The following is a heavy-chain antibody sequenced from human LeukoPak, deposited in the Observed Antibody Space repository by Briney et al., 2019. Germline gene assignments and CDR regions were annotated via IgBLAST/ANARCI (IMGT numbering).Heavy chain of an antibody. D-gene: IGHD6-19*01. CDR2: IYYSEST. J-gene: IGHJ3*02. V-gene: IGHV4-59*08. CDR3: ASPGGRWGAFDI. CDR1: GGSISIYY. Sequence: SETLSLTCTVSGGSISIYYWSWVRQPPGEGLEWIGHIYYSESTNYNPSLKTRVTTPVDSSKNQFSLKLSSVTAADTAVYYCASPGGRWGAFDIWGQGTMVNVSS.